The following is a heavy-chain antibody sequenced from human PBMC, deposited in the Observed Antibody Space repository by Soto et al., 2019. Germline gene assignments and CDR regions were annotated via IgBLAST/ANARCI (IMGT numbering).Heavy chain of an antibody. J-gene: IGHJ5*02. V-gene: IGHV4-59*01. CDR3: ARGSQLLLVPAAIWFDP. D-gene: IGHD2-2*01. Sequence: SETLSLTCTVSGGSISSYYWSWIRQPPGKGLEWIGYIYYSGSTNYNPSLKSRVTISVDTSKNQFSLKLSSVTAADTAVYYCARGSQLLLVPAAIWFDPWGQGTLVTVSS. CDR1: GGSISSYY. CDR2: IYYSGST.